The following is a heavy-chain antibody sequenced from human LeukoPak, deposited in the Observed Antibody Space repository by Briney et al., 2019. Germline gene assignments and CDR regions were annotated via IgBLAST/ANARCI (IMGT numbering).Heavy chain of an antibody. CDR1: GYTFTSYG. V-gene: IGHV1-18*01. CDR2: ISAYNGNT. J-gene: IGHJ4*02. D-gene: IGHD7-27*01. Sequence: GASVKVSCKASGYTFTSYGISWVRQAPGQGLEWMGWISAYNGNTNYAQKLQGRVTMTTDTSTSTAYMELRSLRSDDTAVYYCARETRSSGDRVWYFDYWGQGTLVTVSS. CDR3: ARETRSSGDRVWYFDY.